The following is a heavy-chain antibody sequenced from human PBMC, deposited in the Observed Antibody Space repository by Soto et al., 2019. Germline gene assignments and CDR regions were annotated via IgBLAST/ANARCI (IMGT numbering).Heavy chain of an antibody. Sequence: PRESLKISCKGSGYSFASYWIGWVRQMPGKGLEWMGIIYPGDSDTRYSPSFQGQVTISADKSISTAYLQWSSLKASDTAMYYCARQAFAAADTHNLYSSCAQGTPVT. CDR1: GYSFASYW. CDR3: ARQAFAAADTHNLYSS. V-gene: IGHV5-51*01. D-gene: IGHD6-13*01. J-gene: IGHJ5*02. CDR2: IYPGDSDT.